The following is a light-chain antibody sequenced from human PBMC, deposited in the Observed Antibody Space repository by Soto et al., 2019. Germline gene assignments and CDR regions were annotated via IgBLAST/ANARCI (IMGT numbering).Light chain of an antibody. J-gene: IGKJ3*01. V-gene: IGKV3-11*02. Sequence: EIVLTQSPATLSLSPGEGATLSCRASQSISKYLVWYQQKPGQAPRVLIYDTSNRATGIPARFSGTGSGRDFTLTNSSLEPEDFAVYYCQQRSDWPVTFGPGTKVDIK. CDR1: QSISKY. CDR2: DTS. CDR3: QQRSDWPVT.